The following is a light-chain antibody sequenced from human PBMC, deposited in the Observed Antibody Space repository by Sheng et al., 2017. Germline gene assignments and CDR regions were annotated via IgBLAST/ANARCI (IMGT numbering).Light chain of an antibody. CDR3: QIWDTTSDHVGCF. J-gene: IGLJ2*01. V-gene: IGLV3-21*02. Sequence: YVLTQPPSVSVAPGQTARLTCGGINIGRRSVNWYQQKPGQAPVLVVYDGGDRPVGIPEGFSGSKSGNTATLTISGVGAGDEADYYCQIWDTTSDHVGCFFGGGTTLTVL. CDR2: DGG. CDR1: NIGRRS.